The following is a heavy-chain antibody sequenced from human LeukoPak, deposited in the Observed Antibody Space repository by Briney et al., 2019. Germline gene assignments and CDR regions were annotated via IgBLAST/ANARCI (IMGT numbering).Heavy chain of an antibody. CDR3: ARYPVSYYYYMDV. J-gene: IGHJ6*03. CDR1: GGSISSYY. D-gene: IGHD5/OR15-5a*01. CDR2: IFYSGNT. V-gene: IGHV4-59*01. Sequence: SETLSLTCTVSGGSISSYYRSWIRQPPGKGLEWIGYIFYSGNTNYNPSLKSRVTISVDTSKNQISLKLSSVTAADTAVYYCARYPVSYYYYMDVWGKGTTVTVSS.